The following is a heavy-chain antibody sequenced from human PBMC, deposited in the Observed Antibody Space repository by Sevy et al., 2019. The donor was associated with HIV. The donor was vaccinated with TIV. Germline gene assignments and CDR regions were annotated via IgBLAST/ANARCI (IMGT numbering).Heavy chain of an antibody. CDR3: ARDFCSGGSCYSAFVY. D-gene: IGHD2-15*01. V-gene: IGHV1-3*04. CDR2: VNTRTGDT. Sequence: ASVKVSCKASGYSFTNYIMYWVRQAPGQGLEWMGWVNTRTGDTKYSEKFQGRVSITRDTSASIIHMDLRGLKSEDTAVYYCARDFCSGGSCYSAFVYWGQGTLVTVSS. J-gene: IGHJ4*02. CDR1: GYSFTNYI.